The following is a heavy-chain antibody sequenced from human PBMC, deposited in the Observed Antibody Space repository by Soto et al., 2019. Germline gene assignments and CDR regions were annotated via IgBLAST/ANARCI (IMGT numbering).Heavy chain of an antibody. D-gene: IGHD2-15*01. CDR2: INAGNGNT. Sequence: QVQLVQSGAEVKKPGASVKVSCKASGYTFTKYALHWVRQAPGQRLEWMGWINAGNGNTKYSQKFQGRVTITRDTSASTSYMQLSSLRSEDTAVYYRARGEGYCSGGTCYRWFDPWGQGTLVTVSS. V-gene: IGHV1-3*01. CDR3: ARGEGYCSGGTCYRWFDP. CDR1: GYTFTKYA. J-gene: IGHJ5*02.